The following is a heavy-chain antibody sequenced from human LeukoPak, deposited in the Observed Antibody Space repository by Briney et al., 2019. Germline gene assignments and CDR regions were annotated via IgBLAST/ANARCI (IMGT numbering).Heavy chain of an antibody. Sequence: GGSLRLSCAASGFTLSSYAMHWVRQAPGKGLEWVAVISYDGSNKYYADSVKGRFTISRDNSKNTLYLQMNSLRAEDTAVYYCAKDRHAPGRYCSSTSCLPFDPWGQGTLVTVSS. D-gene: IGHD2-2*01. J-gene: IGHJ5*02. CDR3: AKDRHAPGRYCSSTSCLPFDP. CDR2: ISYDGSNK. V-gene: IGHV3-30*04. CDR1: GFTLSSYA.